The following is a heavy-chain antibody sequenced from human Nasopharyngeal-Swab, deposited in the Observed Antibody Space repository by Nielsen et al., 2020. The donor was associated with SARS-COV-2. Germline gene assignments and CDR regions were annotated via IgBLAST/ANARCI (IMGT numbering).Heavy chain of an antibody. J-gene: IGHJ4*02. Sequence: GESLKISCTGSGYTFSNYAISWVRQAPGQGLEWVSTVDYDGVRTHYADSVEGRFIISRDNAKSTAFLEMNSLSADETAVYYCTRGSNLVVAVADYWGQGTLVTLSS. CDR1: GYTFSNYA. CDR2: VDYDGVRT. D-gene: IGHD2-15*01. CDR3: TRGSNLVVAVADY. V-gene: IGHV3-23*01.